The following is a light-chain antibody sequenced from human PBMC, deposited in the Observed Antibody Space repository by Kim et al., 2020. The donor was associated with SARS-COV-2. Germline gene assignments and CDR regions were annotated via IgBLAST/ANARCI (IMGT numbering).Light chain of an antibody. CDR2: YDS. CDR3: QVWDTSDHWV. Sequence: SYELTQPPSVSVAPGKTARITCGGNNIGSKSVHWYQEKPGQAPILVIYYDSDRPSGIPERFSGSTSGNTATLTISRVEAGDEADCYCQVWDTSDHWVFGG. V-gene: IGLV3-21*04. J-gene: IGLJ3*02. CDR1: NIGSKS.